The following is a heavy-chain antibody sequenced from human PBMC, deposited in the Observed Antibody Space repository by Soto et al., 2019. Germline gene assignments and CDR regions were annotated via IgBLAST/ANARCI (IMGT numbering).Heavy chain of an antibody. CDR3: ARDLEYSYGYDFDY. D-gene: IGHD5-18*01. CDR2: ISYDGSNK. J-gene: IGHJ4*02. CDR1: RFTFSSYP. V-gene: IGHV3-30-3*01. Sequence: SRRLSCAASRFTFSSYPMHWVRQPPGKGLEWVAAISYDGSNKYYADSVKGRFTISRDNPKNTLYLQMNSLRAEDTAVYYCARDLEYSYGYDFDYWGQGTLVTVSS.